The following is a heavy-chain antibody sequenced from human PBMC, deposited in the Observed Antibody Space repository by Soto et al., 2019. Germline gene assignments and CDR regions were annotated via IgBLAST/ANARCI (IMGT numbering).Heavy chain of an antibody. CDR2: ISRSRST. CDR1: GGSFSGYY. J-gene: IGHJ5*02. Sequence: SGTLSLTCAVYGGSFSGYYWSWVRQPPGKGLEWIGEISRSRSTNYNPSLKSRVTISVATSKNQFYLKLSSVTAADTAVYYCARSITLAGTNWFDPWGQGTLVTVSS. V-gene: IGHV4-34*01. CDR3: ARSITLAGTNWFDP. D-gene: IGHD6-19*01.